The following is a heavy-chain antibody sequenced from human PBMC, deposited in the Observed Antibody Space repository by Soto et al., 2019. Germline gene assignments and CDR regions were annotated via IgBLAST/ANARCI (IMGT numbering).Heavy chain of an antibody. Sequence: QVQLVESGGGVVQPGGSLRLSCAASGFTFRSYAMHWVRQAPGKGLEWVAYISYDGGDQDYANSVKGRFTISRDNSKNTLYLQMNSLRIEDTTVYYCARETDGMDVWGQGPTVTVSS. CDR2: ISYDGGDQ. V-gene: IGHV3-30-3*01. J-gene: IGHJ6*02. CDR3: ARETDGMDV. CDR1: GFTFRSYA. D-gene: IGHD2-21*02.